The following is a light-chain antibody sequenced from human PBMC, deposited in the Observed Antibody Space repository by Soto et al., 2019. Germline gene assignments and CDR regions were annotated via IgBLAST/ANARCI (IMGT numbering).Light chain of an antibody. Sequence: QSALTQPASVSRSPGQSITISCTGTSSDVGSYNLVSWYQQHPGKAPKLMIYEVNKRPSGVSNRFSGSKSGNTASLTISGLQAEDQVDYYCCSYAGSSTLCVFGTGTQVTVL. CDR2: EVN. V-gene: IGLV2-23*02. CDR3: CSYAGSSTLCV. CDR1: SSDVGSYNL. J-gene: IGLJ1*01.